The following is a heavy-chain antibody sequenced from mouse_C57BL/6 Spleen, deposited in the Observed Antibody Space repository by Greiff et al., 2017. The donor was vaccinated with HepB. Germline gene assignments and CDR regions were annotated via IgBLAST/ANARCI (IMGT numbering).Heavy chain of an antibody. Sequence: QVHVKQSGPGLVQPSQSLSITCTVSGFSLTSYGVHWVRQSPGKGLEWLGVIWSGGSTDYNAAFISRLSISKDNSKSQVFFKMNSLQADDTAIYYCARTGSNYPYYYAMDYWGQGTSVTVSS. J-gene: IGHJ4*01. CDR2: IWSGGST. V-gene: IGHV2-2*01. CDR1: GFSLTSYG. CDR3: ARTGSNYPYYYAMDY. D-gene: IGHD2-5*01.